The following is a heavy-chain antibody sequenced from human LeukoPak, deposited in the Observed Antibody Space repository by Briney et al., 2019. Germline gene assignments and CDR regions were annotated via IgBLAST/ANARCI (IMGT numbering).Heavy chain of an antibody. CDR3: ARDLLRMWELPQPTPPGD. CDR2: IIPIFGTA. J-gene: IGHJ4*02. Sequence: GASVKVSCKASGGTFSSYAISWVRQAPGQGLEWMGGIIPIFGTANYAQKFQGRVTITTDESTSTAYMELSSLRSEDTAVYYCARDLLRMWELPQPTPPGDWGQGTLVTVSS. D-gene: IGHD1-26*01. CDR1: GGTFSSYA. V-gene: IGHV1-69*05.